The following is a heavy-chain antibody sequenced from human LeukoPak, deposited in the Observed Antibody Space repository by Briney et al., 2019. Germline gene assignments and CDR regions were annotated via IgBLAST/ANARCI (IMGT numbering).Heavy chain of an antibody. D-gene: IGHD2-15*01. J-gene: IGHJ4*02. CDR3: ARGALVVVTATRNDY. V-gene: IGHV3-21*01. CDR1: GFTFSSYS. CDR2: ISSSSSYI. Sequence: GGSLRLSCAASGFTFSSYSMNWVRQAPGKGLEWVSSISSSSSYIYYADSVKGRFTISRDNAKNSLYLQVNSLRAEDTAVYYCARGALVVVTATRNDYWGQGTLVTVSS.